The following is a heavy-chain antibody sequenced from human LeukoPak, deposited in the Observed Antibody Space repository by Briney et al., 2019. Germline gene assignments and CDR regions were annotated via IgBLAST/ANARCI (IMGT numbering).Heavy chain of an antibody. J-gene: IGHJ5*02. Sequence: SETLSLTCAFYGGSFSGYYWSWIRQPPGKGLEWIGEINHSGSTNYNASLKSRVTISVDTSKNQFSLRLSSVTAADTAVYYCAPRGDIEHSYGYGKWFDPWGQGTRVTVSS. CDR1: GGSFSGYY. D-gene: IGHD5-18*01. CDR2: INHSGST. CDR3: APRGDIEHSYGYGKWFDP. V-gene: IGHV4-34*01.